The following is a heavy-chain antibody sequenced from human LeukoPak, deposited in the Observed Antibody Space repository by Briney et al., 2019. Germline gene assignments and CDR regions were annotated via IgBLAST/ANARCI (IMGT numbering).Heavy chain of an antibody. Sequence: SETLSLTCTVSGGSISSGSYYWSWIRQPAGKGLEWIGRIYTSENTNYNPSLKSRVTISVDTSKNQFSLKLSSVTAADTAVYYCARVPVPYSSSWYNPEGWFDPWGQGTLVTVPS. CDR1: GGSISSGSYY. V-gene: IGHV4-61*02. CDR3: ARVPVPYSSSWYNPEGWFDP. J-gene: IGHJ5*02. D-gene: IGHD6-13*01. CDR2: IYTSENT.